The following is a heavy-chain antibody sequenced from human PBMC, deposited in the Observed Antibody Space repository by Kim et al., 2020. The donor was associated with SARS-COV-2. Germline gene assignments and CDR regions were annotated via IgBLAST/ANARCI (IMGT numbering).Heavy chain of an antibody. Sequence: SETLSLTCTVSGGSISSYYWSWIRQPPGKGLEWIGYIYYSGSTNYNPSLKSRVTISVDTSKNQFSLKLSSVTAADTAVYYCARDREDDILTGYAYGMDVWGQGTTVTVSS. CDR1: GGSISSYY. V-gene: IGHV4-59*01. J-gene: IGHJ6*02. CDR2: IYYSGST. CDR3: ARDREDDILTGYAYGMDV. D-gene: IGHD3-9*01.